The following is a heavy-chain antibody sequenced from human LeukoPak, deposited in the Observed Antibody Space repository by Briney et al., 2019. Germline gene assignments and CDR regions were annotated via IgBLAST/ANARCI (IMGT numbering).Heavy chain of an antibody. CDR1: GYTFTVYY. CDR3: ASRIRDTAMVNVY. V-gene: IGHV1-2*02. Sequence: ASVKVSCKASGYTFTVYYMHWVRQAPGQGLELMGWINPNSGGTNYAQKFQGRVTMTRDTSISTAYMELSRLRSDDTAVYYCASRIRDTAMVNVYWGQGTLVTVSS. D-gene: IGHD5-18*01. J-gene: IGHJ4*02. CDR2: INPNSGGT.